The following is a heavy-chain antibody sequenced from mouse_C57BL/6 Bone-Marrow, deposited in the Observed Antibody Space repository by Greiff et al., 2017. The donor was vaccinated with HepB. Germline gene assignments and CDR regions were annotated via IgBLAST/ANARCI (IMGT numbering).Heavy chain of an antibody. CDR2: IHPNSGST. J-gene: IGHJ2*01. CDR3: ARGYYCYFDY. D-gene: IGHD1-1*01. Sequence: QVQLQQPGAELVKPGASVKLSCKASGYTFTSYWMHWVKQRPGQGLEWIGMIHPNSGSTNYNEKFKSKATMTVDKSSSTAYLQLSSLTSEDSAVYYFARGYYCYFDYWGQGTTLTVSS. V-gene: IGHV1-64*01. CDR1: GYTFTSYW.